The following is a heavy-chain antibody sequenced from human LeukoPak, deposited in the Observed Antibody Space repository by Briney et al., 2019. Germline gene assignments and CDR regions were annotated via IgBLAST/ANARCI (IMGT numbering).Heavy chain of an antibody. CDR3: ARGVVLSP. V-gene: IGHV4-34*01. CDR1: GGSFSGYY. Sequence: SETLSLTCAVYGGSFSGYYWSWIRQPPGKGLEWIGEINHSGSTNYNPSLKSRVTISVDTSKNQFSLKLSSVTAADTAVYYCARGVVLSPWGQGTLVTVSS. CDR2: INHSGST. J-gene: IGHJ5*02. D-gene: IGHD2/OR15-2a*01.